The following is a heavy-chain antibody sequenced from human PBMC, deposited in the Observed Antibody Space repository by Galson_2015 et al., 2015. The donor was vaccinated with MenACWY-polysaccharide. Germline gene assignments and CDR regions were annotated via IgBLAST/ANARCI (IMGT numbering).Heavy chain of an antibody. CDR2: ISWISDNI. D-gene: IGHD3-22*01. CDR3: ATDPYDSGGYGAFDI. J-gene: IGHJ3*02. V-gene: IGHV3-9*01. CDR1: GFTFGEYA. Sequence: SLRLSCAASGFTFGEYAMRWVRQAPGKGLEWVSGISWISDNIGYANSVRGRFTISRDYAKNSLDLEMNSLRVEDTAVYYCATDPYDSGGYGAFDIWGQGTMVTFSS.